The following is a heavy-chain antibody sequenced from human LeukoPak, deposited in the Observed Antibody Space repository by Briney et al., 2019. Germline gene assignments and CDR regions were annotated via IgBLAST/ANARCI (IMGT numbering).Heavy chain of an antibody. D-gene: IGHD6-6*01. CDR2: IYYSGST. CDR1: GGSISSYY. Sequence: PSETLSLTCTVSGGSISSYYWSWIRQPPGKGLEWIGYIYYSGSTNYNPSLKSRVTISVDTSNNQFSLKLRSVTAADTAVYYCARGFTTSSLWFDPWGQGILVTVSS. V-gene: IGHV4-59*12. J-gene: IGHJ5*02. CDR3: ARGFTTSSLWFDP.